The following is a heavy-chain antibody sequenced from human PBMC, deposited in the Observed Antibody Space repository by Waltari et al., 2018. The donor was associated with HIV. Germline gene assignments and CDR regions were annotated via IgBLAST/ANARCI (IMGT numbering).Heavy chain of an antibody. V-gene: IGHV3-7*01. CDR2: INQYGSET. J-gene: IGHJ4*02. D-gene: IGHD6-19*01. CDR1: GFTFTTYW. Sequence: EVHLEESGGGLVQPGGSLRLSCGASGFTFTTYWMSWVRQAPGKGLEWVANINQYGSETYYVDSVKGRFTISRDNSQNLMYLQMNSLRIDDTAVYFCARRQWGGDYWGPGTLVTVSS. CDR3: ARRQWGGDY.